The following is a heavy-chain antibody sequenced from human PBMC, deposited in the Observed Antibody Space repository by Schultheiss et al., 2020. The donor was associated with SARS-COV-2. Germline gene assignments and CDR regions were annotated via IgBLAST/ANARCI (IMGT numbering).Heavy chain of an antibody. Sequence: ASVKVSCKASGYTFTNYDMHWVRQAPGQRLEWMGCINTGNENTKYSQKFQGRVTITRDTSASTIYMELSSLRSEDTAVYYCARDQGQWLVLKYFQHWGQGNLVTVSS. D-gene: IGHD6-19*01. CDR3: ARDQGQWLVLKYFQH. J-gene: IGHJ1*01. V-gene: IGHV1-3*04. CDR1: GYTFTNYD. CDR2: INTGNENT.